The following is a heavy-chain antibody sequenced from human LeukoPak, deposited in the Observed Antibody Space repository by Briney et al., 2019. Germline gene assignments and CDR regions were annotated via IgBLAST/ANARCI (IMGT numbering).Heavy chain of an antibody. CDR2: INPNSGGT. J-gene: IGHJ4*02. CDR3: ARAAWDSSGWYGTLFDY. Sequence: ASVKVSCKASGYTFTGYYMHWVRQAPGQGLEWMGWINPNSGGTNYAQKFQGRVTMTRDTSISTAYMELSRLRSDDTAVYYCARAAWDSSGWYGTLFDYWGQGTLVTVSS. V-gene: IGHV1-2*02. CDR1: GYTFTGYY. D-gene: IGHD6-19*01.